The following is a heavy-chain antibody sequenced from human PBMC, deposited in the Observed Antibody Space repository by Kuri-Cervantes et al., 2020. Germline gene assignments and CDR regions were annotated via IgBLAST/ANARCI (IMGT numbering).Heavy chain of an antibody. CDR3: ARTPARVTMVQGVINYYYYMDV. CDR1: GYTFTGYY. J-gene: IGHJ6*03. D-gene: IGHD3-10*01. Sequence: ASVKVSCKASGYTFTGYYMHWVRQAPGQGLEWMGWINPNSGGSNYAQKFQGWVTMTRDTSISTAYMELSRLRSDDTAVYYCARTPARVTMVQGVINYYYYMDVWGKGTTVTVSS. V-gene: IGHV1-2*04. CDR2: INPNSGGS.